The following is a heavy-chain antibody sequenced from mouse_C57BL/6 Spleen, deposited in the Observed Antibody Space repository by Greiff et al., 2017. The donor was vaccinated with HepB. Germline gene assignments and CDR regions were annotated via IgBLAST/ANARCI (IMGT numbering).Heavy chain of an antibody. V-gene: IGHV3-6*01. D-gene: IGHD4-1*01. Sequence: EVQVVESGPGLVKPSQSLSLTCSVTGYSITSGYYWNWIRQFPGNKLEWMGYISYDGSNNYNPSLKNRISITRDTSKNQFFLKLNSVTTEDTATYYCARHGWDGDYWGQGTTLTVSS. CDR3: ARHGWDGDY. CDR1: GYSITSGYY. J-gene: IGHJ2*01. CDR2: ISYDGSN.